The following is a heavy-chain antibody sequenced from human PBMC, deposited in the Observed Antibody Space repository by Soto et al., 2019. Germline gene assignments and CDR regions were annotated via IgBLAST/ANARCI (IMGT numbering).Heavy chain of an antibody. CDR2: IYYSGST. V-gene: IGHV4-39*07. Sequence: SETKSHRRSVAGGSIGGSSDHWVWIRQPPGKGLEWIGSIYYSGSTYYNPSLKSRVTISVDTSKNQFSLKLSSVTAADTAVYYCATALWGTAGHINWFDTWGQGTLVNVSS. J-gene: IGHJ5*02. CDR3: ATALWGTAGHINWFDT. D-gene: IGHD6-13*01. CDR1: GGSIGGSSDH.